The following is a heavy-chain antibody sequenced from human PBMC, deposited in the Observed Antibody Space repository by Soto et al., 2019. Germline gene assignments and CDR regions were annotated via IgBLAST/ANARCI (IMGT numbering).Heavy chain of an antibody. CDR2: MNPNNGNT. CDR1: GYTFASYD. Sequence: QVQLVQSGAEVKKPGASVKVSCKASGYTFASYDINWMRQATGQGLEWMGWMNPNNGNTNYAQKLQGRVTMTTDTATSTAYMELRSLRSDDTAVYYCARDPPPPDYWGQGTLVTVSS. CDR3: ARDPPPPDY. J-gene: IGHJ4*02. V-gene: IGHV1-18*01.